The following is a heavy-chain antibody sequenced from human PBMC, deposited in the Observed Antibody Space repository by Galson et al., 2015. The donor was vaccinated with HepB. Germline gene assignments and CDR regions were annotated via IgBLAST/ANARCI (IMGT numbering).Heavy chain of an antibody. V-gene: IGHV3-30*02. CDR3: ARRRDGEDYSWFDP. CDR1: GFSFTTSG. CDR2: LQYDGSKE. J-gene: IGHJ5*02. Sequence: SLRLSCAASGFSFTTSGMHWVRQVPGKGLEWVTFLQYDGSKEYYADSVKGRFTISRDNSRNTLYLQMNSLRTEDTAVYYCARRRDGEDYSWFDPWGQGTLVTVSS. D-gene: IGHD4-17*01.